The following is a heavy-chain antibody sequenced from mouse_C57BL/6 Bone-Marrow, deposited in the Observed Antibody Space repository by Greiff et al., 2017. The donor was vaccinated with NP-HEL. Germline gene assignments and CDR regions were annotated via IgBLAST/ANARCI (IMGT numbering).Heavy chain of an antibody. CDR3: ARDHYGSLYYAMDY. J-gene: IGHJ4*01. CDR1: GYTFTSYW. V-gene: IGHV1-61*01. Sequence: QVQLQQPGAELVRPGSSVKLSCKASGYTFTSYWMDWVKQRPGQGLEWIGNIYPSDSETRYNQKFKDKATLTVDKSSSTAYMQLSSLTSEDSAVYYCARDHYGSLYYAMDYWGQGTSVTVSS. CDR2: IYPSDSET. D-gene: IGHD1-1*01.